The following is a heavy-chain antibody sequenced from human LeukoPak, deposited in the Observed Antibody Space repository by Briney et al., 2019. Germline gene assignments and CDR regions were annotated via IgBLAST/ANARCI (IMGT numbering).Heavy chain of an antibody. CDR2: ISGSGGST. V-gene: IGHV3-23*01. D-gene: IGHD2-15*01. Sequence: PGGSLRLSCAASGFTFGSYAMSWVRQAPGKGLEWVSAISGSGGSTYYADSVKGRFTISRDNSRNTLYLQMNSLRAEDTAVYYCAKDGKYCSGGSCHYYYYYGMDVWGQGTTVTVSS. J-gene: IGHJ6*02. CDR1: GFTFGSYA. CDR3: AKDGKYCSGGSCHYYYYYGMDV.